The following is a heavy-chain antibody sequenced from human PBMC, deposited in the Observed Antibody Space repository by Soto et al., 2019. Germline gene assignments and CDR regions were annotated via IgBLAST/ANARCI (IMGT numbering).Heavy chain of an antibody. CDR2: IYYRGNA. V-gene: IGHV4-39*01. D-gene: IGHD3-9*01. J-gene: IGHJ4*02. Sequence: SETLSLTCSVADEYIISDKYYWGWNRQPPGKGLEWIGSIYYRGNAYYNPSLQTRVTISLDKSRSQFSLKLNSVTAADSAVYFCARLEGLATISYYFDFWGPGALVTVSS. CDR1: DEYIISDKYY. CDR3: ARLEGLATISYYFDF.